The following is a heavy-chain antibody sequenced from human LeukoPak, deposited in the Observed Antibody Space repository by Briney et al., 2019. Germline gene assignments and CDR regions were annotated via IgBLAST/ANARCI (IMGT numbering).Heavy chain of an antibody. V-gene: IGHV4-4*07. J-gene: IGHJ4*02. CDR3: ASPSGRGYCSGGSCYSEEDALDY. CDR2: IYTSGST. Sequence: PSETLSLTCTVSGGSISSYYWSWIRQPAGKGLEWIGRIYTSGSTNYNPSLKSRVTMSVDTSKNQFSLKLSSVTAADTAVYYCASPSGRGYCSGGSCYSEEDALDYWGQGTPVTVSS. D-gene: IGHD2-15*01. CDR1: GGSISSYY.